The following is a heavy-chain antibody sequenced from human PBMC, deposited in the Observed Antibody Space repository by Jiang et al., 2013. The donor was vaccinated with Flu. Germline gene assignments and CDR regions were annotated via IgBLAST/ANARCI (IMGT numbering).Heavy chain of an antibody. CDR1: GDSVSSNGAA. CDR2: TYYRSKWYN. J-gene: IGHJ2*01. D-gene: IGHD1-1*01. V-gene: IGHV6-1*01. CDR3: ARCVGYYFDL. Sequence: TLSLTCAISGDSVSSNGAAWNWIRQSPSRGLEWLGRTYYRSKWYNDYATSVNGRININPDTSQNQFSLQLNSVSPEDTAVYYCARCVGYYFDLWGRGTLVTVSS.